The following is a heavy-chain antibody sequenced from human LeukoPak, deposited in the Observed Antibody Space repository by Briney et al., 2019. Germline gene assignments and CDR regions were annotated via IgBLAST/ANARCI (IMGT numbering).Heavy chain of an antibody. CDR3: ARGDSSGYYYFDY. D-gene: IGHD3-22*01. V-gene: IGHV1-69*01. CDR1: GGTFSSYA. J-gene: IGHJ4*02. CDR2: IIPTFGTA. Sequence: ASVKVSCKASGGTFSSYAISWVRQAPGQGLEWMGGIIPTFGTANYAQKFQGRVTITADESTSTAYMELSSLRSEDTAVYYCARGDSSGYYYFDYWGQGTLVTVSS.